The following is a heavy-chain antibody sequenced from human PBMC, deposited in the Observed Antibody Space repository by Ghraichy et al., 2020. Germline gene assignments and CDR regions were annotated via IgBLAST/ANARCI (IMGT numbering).Heavy chain of an antibody. V-gene: IGHV3-74*01. D-gene: IGHD2-2*02. CDR1: GFTFSSYW. CDR3: ARGAGGCSSTSCYNNYYYYGMDV. CDR2: INSDGSST. Sequence: GGSLRLSCAASGFTFSSYWMHWVRQAPGKGLVWVSRINSDGSSTSYADSVKGRFTISRDNAKNTLYLQMNSLRAEDTAVYYCARGAGGCSSTSCYNNYYYYGMDVWGQGTTVTVSS. J-gene: IGHJ6*02.